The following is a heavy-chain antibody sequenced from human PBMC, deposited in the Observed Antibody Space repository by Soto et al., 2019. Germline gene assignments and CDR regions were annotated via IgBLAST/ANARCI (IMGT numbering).Heavy chain of an antibody. V-gene: IGHV4-31*03. J-gene: IGHJ4*02. CDR3: ARGSLHDYGGSAKGFLDY. CDR1: GGSISSGGYY. CDR2: IYYRRST. Sequence: SETLSLNCTVSGGSISSGGYYWSWIRQHPGKGLEWIGYIYYRRSTYYNPSLKSRVTISVDTSKNQFSLKMSSVTATDTAVYYCARGSLHDYGGSAKGFLDYWGQGTLVTVSS. D-gene: IGHD4-17*01.